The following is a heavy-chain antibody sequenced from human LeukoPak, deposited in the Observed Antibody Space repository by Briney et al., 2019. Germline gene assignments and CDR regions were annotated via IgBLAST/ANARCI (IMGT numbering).Heavy chain of an antibody. CDR2: MSGIGGST. CDR1: GFTFKSYG. D-gene: IGHD3-16*02. J-gene: IGHJ4*02. Sequence: GGSLRLSCAASGFTFKSYGMSWVRQGPGKGLEWVSGMSGIGGSTYYADSVMGRFTISRDNSKNTLYLQMNSLGAEDTAVYYCAKGDLSYGGLRYFDYWGQGNLVTVSS. CDR3: AKGDLSYGGLRYFDY. V-gene: IGHV3-23*01.